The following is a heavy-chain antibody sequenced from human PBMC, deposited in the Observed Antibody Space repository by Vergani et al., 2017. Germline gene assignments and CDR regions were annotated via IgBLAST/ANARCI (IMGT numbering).Heavy chain of an antibody. CDR3: ARAGYSSGWPHYYYYGMDV. J-gene: IGHJ6*02. Sequence: EVQLVESGGGLVQPGRSLRLSCAASGFTSDDYAMHWVRQAPGKGLEWVSGISWNSGSIGYADSVKGRFTISRDNAKNSLYLQMNSLRAEDTAVYYCARAGYSSGWPHYYYYGMDVWGQGTTVTVSS. D-gene: IGHD6-19*01. CDR2: ISWNSGSI. CDR1: GFTSDDYA. V-gene: IGHV3-9*02.